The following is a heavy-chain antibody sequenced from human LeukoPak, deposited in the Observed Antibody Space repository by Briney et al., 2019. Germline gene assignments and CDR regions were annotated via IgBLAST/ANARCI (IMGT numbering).Heavy chain of an antibody. V-gene: IGHV3-23*01. CDR1: GFTFSTYG. CDR3: AKQNNYYGSGSPQY. J-gene: IGHJ4*02. D-gene: IGHD3-10*01. CDR2: ISGSGGTT. Sequence: PGGSLRLSCEASGFTFSTYGVSWARQAPGKGLEWVSSISGSGGTTYYADSLKGRFTISRDNSKNTLYLQMHTLRVDDTAVYYCAKQNNYYGSGSPQYWGQGTLVTVSS.